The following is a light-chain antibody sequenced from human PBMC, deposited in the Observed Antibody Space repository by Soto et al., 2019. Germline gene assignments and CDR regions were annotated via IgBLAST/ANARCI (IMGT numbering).Light chain of an antibody. V-gene: IGLV2-14*01. CDR1: SSDVGGYNY. J-gene: IGLJ2*01. CDR2: EVS. CDR3: SSYISVSSPVV. Sequence: QSALTQPDSLSGSPGQSITISCTGTSSDVGGYNYVSWYQQHPGKAPKLIIYEVSNRPSGVSYRVSGSKSGNTASLTLSGLQAEDEADYYCSSYISVSSPVVFGGGTKLTVL.